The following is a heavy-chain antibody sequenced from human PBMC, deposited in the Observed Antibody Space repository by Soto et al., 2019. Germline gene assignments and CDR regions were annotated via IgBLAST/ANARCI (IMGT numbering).Heavy chain of an antibody. CDR1: GFTFSSYA. Sequence: EVQLLESGVGLVQPGGSLRLSCAASGFTFSSYAMSWVRQAPGKGLEWVSAISGSGGSTYYADSVKGRFTIPSDNSKNTMSLKMNSLRAKDTAVYYCAEYHRGPIRTKEGRFQRWGQGTLVNVSS. V-gene: IGHV3-23*01. J-gene: IGHJ1*01. D-gene: IGHD2-8*01. CDR2: ISGSGGST. CDR3: AEYHRGPIRTKEGRFQR.